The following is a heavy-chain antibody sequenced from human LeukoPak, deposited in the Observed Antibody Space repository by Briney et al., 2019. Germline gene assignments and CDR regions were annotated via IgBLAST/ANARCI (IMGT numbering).Heavy chain of an antibody. CDR1: GFTFGDYA. V-gene: IGHV3-49*04. D-gene: IGHD3-10*01. Sequence: GGSLRLSCTASGFTFGDYAMSWVRQAPGKGLEWVGLIRSKAYGGTTEYAASVKGRFTISRDDSKSVAYLQMYSLKTEDTAVYYCTCPTYGSGSYRIDYWGQGTLVTVPS. J-gene: IGHJ4*02. CDR2: IRSKAYGGTT. CDR3: TCPTYGSGSYRIDY.